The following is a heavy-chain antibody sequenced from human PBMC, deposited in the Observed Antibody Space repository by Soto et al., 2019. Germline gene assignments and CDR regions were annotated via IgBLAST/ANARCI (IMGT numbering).Heavy chain of an antibody. V-gene: IGHV5-51*01. CDR3: ARRRGYSYGSGSYFDY. CDR2: IYPGDSDT. Sequence: GESLKISCKGSGYSFTSYWIGWVRQMPGKGLEWMGIIYPGDSDTRYSPSFQGQVTISADKSISTAYLQWSSLKASDTAMYYCARRRGYSYGSGSYFDYWGQGTLVTVSS. J-gene: IGHJ4*02. CDR1: GYSFTSYW. D-gene: IGHD5-18*01.